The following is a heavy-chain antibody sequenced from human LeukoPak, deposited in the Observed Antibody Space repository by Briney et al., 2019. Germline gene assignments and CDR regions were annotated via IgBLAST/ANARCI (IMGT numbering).Heavy chain of an antibody. CDR3: ARVAVEYCSGGSCPH. J-gene: IGHJ4*02. CDR2: ISSSSSTI. CDR1: GFSFSSYS. D-gene: IGHD2-15*01. Sequence: GGSLRLSCAASGFSFSSYSMNWVRRAPGKGLEWLSYISSSSSTIYYADSVKGRFTISRDNAKNSLYLQMNSPRADDTAVYYCARVAVEYCSGGSCPHWGQGTRVTVSS. V-gene: IGHV3-48*01.